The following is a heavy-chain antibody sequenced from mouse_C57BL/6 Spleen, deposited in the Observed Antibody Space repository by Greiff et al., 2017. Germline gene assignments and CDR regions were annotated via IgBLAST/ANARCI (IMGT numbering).Heavy chain of an antibody. CDR2: LDPSDSYT. CDR1: GYTFTSYW. D-gene: IGHD2-4*01. V-gene: IGHV1-50*01. J-gene: IGHJ4*01. CDR3: ARDYDKDAMDY. Sequence: QVQLQQPGAELVKPGASVKLSCKASGYTFTSYWMQWVTQRPGQGLAWIGELDPSDSYTNYNQQFKGKATLTVDTSSSTAYMQLSSLTSEDSAVYYCARDYDKDAMDYWGQGTSVTVSS.